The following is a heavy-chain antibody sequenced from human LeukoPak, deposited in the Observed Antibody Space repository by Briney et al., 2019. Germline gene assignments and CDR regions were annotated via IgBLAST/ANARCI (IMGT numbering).Heavy chain of an antibody. CDR3: ARQVFGELTWFDP. Sequence: ADPLSLTCTVSGRPISSYYWSWLRQPPGKGVEWIVYIYYSGSTNYTPSLKSRVTISVDKSKNQFSLKLSSVTAADTAVYYCARQVFGELTWFDPWGQGTLVTVSS. CDR1: GRPISSYY. V-gene: IGHV4-59*08. CDR2: IYYSGST. D-gene: IGHD3-10*01. J-gene: IGHJ5*02.